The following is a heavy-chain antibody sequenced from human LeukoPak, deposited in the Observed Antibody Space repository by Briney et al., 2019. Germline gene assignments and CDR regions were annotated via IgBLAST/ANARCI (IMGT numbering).Heavy chain of an antibody. V-gene: IGHV4-59*01. CDR2: IYYSGST. D-gene: IGHD6-19*01. CDR1: GGSISSYY. CDR3: ARVMFSVAGTKFDY. Sequence: SETLSLTCTVSGGSISSYYWSWIRQPPGKGLEWIGYIYYSGSTNYNPSLKSRVTISVDTSKNQFSLKLSSVTAADTAVYYCARVMFSVAGTKFDYWGQGTLVTVSS. J-gene: IGHJ4*02.